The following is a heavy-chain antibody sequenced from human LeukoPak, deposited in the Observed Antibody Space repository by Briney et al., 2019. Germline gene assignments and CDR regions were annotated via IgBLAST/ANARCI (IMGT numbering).Heavy chain of an antibody. CDR2: IYYSGST. CDR3: ARLPFCSSTSCYRYFDY. V-gene: IGHV4-38-2*01. CDR1: GFTFDDYG. J-gene: IGHJ4*02. Sequence: PGGSLRLSCAASGFTFDDYGMSWVRQAPGKGLEGSGSIYYSGSTYYNPSLKSRVTISVDTSKNQFSLKLSSVTAADTAVYYCARLPFCSSTSCYRYFDYWGQGTLVTVSS. D-gene: IGHD2-2*01.